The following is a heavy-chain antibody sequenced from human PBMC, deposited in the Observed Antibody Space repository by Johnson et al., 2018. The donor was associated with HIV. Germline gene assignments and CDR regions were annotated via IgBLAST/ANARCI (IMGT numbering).Heavy chain of an antibody. CDR3: ARGYSGSDDAFDI. CDR1: GFTFSSYA. CDR2: IYSGGST. J-gene: IGHJ3*02. Sequence: QVQLVESGGGVVQPGRSLRLSCAASGFTFSSYAMHWVRQAPGKGLEWVAVIYSGGSTYYADSVKGRFTISRDNSKNTLYLQMNSLRAEDTAVYYCARGYSGSDDAFDIWGQGTMVTVFS. V-gene: IGHV3-NL1*01. D-gene: IGHD1-26*01.